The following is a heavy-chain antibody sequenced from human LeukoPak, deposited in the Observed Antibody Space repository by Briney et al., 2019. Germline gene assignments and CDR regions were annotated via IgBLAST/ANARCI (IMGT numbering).Heavy chain of an antibody. D-gene: IGHD3-22*01. V-gene: IGHV3-64*04. CDR2: ISGSGNGGST. CDR3: ARGLMYYDTSGFGDY. J-gene: IGHJ4*02. Sequence: GGSLRLSCSASGFVFSIYTMYWVRQAPGKGPEHVSTISGSGNGGSTYYADSVKGRFTISRDNSKNTLYLQMNSLRAEDTAVYYCARGLMYYDTSGFGDYWGQGTPVTVSS. CDR1: GFVFSIYT.